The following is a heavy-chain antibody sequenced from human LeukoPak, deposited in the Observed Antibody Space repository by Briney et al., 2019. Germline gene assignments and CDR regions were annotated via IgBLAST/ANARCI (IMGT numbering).Heavy chain of an antibody. CDR1: GYTFTDYY. CDR2: LNPNSGAT. CDR3: ATLKYDDVDY. Sequence: GASVKVSCKASGYTFTDYYMHWVRQAPGQGLEYMGRLNPNSGATIYAQKFQGRVSMTRDTSISTAYMEVSRLKSDDTAVYYCATLKYDDVDYWGQGTLVTVSS. D-gene: IGHD3-3*01. V-gene: IGHV1-2*06. J-gene: IGHJ4*02.